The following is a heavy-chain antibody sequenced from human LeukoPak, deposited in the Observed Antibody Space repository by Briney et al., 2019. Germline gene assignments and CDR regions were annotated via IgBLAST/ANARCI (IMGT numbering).Heavy chain of an antibody. CDR2: ISAYNGNT. D-gene: IGHD1-26*01. J-gene: IGHJ3*02. CDR3: ASGLVDGGSSSGAFDI. Sequence: GASVKVSCKASGYTFTSYGISWVRQAPGQGLEWMGWISAYNGNTNYAQKLQGRVTMTTDTPTSTAYMELRSLRSDDTAVYYCASGLVDGGSSSGAFDIWGQGTMVTVSS. CDR1: GYTFTSYG. V-gene: IGHV1-18*01.